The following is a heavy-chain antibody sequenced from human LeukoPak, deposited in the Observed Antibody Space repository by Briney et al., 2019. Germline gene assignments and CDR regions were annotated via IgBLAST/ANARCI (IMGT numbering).Heavy chain of an antibody. Sequence: SETLSLTCTVSGDSISTYYWSWIRQPPGKGLEWIGYIYYSGSTNYNPSLKSRVTISVDTSKNQFSLKLSSVTAADTAVYYCARDIMGLVYWGQGTLVTVSS. CDR2: IYYSGST. CDR3: ARDIMGLVY. CDR1: GDSISTYY. V-gene: IGHV4-59*01. D-gene: IGHD3-16*01. J-gene: IGHJ4*02.